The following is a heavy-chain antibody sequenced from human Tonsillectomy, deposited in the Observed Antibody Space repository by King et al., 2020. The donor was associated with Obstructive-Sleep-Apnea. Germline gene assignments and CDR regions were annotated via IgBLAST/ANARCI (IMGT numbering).Heavy chain of an antibody. J-gene: IGHJ4*02. Sequence: VQLVESGGGLVQPGGSLRLSCSASGFTFSSYAMHWVRQAPGKGLEYVSAISSNGGSTYYADSVKGRFTISRDNSKNTLYLQMSSLRAEDTAVYYCVKGNKITIFGVDYFDYWGQGTLVTVSS. D-gene: IGHD3-3*01. CDR3: VKGNKITIFGVDYFDY. CDR1: GFTFSSYA. V-gene: IGHV3-64D*06. CDR2: ISSNGGST.